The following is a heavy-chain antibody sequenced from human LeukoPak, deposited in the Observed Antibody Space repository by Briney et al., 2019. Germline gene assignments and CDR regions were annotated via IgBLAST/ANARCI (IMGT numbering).Heavy chain of an antibody. V-gene: IGHV4-34*01. D-gene: IGHD2-21*02. CDR2: IKHSGST. CDR3: ARGPTSHIVVVTATTLDAFDI. CDR1: GGSFSGYY. J-gene: IGHJ3*02. Sequence: SETLSLTCAVCGGSFSGYYWCWIRQPPGKGLEWIGEIKHSGSTNYNPSLKSRVTISVETSKTQSSLKLSSVTAADTAVYYCARGPTSHIVVVTATTLDAFDIWGQGTMVTVSS.